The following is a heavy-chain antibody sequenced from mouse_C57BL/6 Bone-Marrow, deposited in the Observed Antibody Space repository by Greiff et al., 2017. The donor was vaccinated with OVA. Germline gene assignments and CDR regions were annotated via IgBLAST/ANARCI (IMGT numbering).Heavy chain of an antibody. CDR1: GYTFTSYW. V-gene: IGHV1-69*01. Sequence: QVQLQQPGAELVMPGASVKLSCKASGYTFTSYWMHWVKQRPGQGLEWIGEIDPSDSYTNYNQKFKGKSTLTVDKSSSTAYMQLSSLTSEDSAVYYCARRGGLYDGSYWGQGTLVTVSA. J-gene: IGHJ3*01. CDR3: ARRGGLYDGSY. D-gene: IGHD2-3*01. CDR2: IDPSDSYT.